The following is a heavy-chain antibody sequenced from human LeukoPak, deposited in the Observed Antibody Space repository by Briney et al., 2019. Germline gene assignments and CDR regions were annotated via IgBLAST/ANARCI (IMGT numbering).Heavy chain of an antibody. CDR1: GGSISSSSYY. V-gene: IGHV4-39*01. CDR3: ARHLYSGYDFGY. Sequence: PSETLSVTCTVSGGSISSSSYYWGWIRQPPGKILEWIGSMYYSGGSYYNPSLKSRVTISVDTSKNQFSLNLSSVTAADTAVYYCARHLYSGYDFGYWGQGTLVTVSS. CDR2: MYYSGGS. J-gene: IGHJ4*02. D-gene: IGHD5-12*01.